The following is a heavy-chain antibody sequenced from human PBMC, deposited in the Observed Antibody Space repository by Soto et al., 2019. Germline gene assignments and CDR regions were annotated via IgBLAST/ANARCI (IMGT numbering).Heavy chain of an antibody. Sequence: GGSLRLSCAASGFTFNTYGMHWVRQAPGKGLEWVAVIWYDGSNKYYADSVKGRFTISRDNSKNTLYLQMNDLRAEDTAVYYCARAISKNYLNALFDYWGQGTLVTV. CDR2: IWYDGSNK. CDR3: ARAISKNYLNALFDY. J-gene: IGHJ4*02. V-gene: IGHV3-33*01. D-gene: IGHD1-1*01. CDR1: GFTFNTYG.